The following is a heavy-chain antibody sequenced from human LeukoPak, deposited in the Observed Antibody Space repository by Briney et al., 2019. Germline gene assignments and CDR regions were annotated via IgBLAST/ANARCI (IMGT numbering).Heavy chain of an antibody. CDR3: AKVDRPYYYYGMDV. Sequence: GGSLRLSCAASGFTFSSYAMSWVRQAPGKRLEWVSAISGSGGSTYYADSVKGRFTISRDNSKNTLYLQMNSLRAEDTAVYYCAKVDRPYYYYGMDVWGKGTTVTVSS. CDR1: GFTFSSYA. CDR2: ISGSGGST. V-gene: IGHV3-23*01. J-gene: IGHJ6*04.